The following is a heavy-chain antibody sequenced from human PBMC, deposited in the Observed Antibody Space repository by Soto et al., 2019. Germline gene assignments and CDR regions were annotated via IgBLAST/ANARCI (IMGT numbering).Heavy chain of an antibody. CDR2: IYSGGST. V-gene: IGHV3-66*01. J-gene: IGHJ3*02. Sequence: GGSLRLSCAASGFTVSSNYMSWVRQAPGKGLEWVSVIYSGGSTYYADSGKGRFTISRDNSKNTLYLQMNSLRAEDTAVYYCARGEEGPTYYYDSSGGGAFDIWGQGTMVTVSS. CDR3: ARGEEGPTYYYDSSGGGAFDI. D-gene: IGHD3-22*01. CDR1: GFTVSSNY.